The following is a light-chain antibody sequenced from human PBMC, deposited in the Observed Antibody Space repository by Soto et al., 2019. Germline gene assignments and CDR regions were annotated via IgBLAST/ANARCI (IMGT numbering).Light chain of an antibody. J-gene: IGKJ1*01. CDR1: QSISSW. V-gene: IGKV3-20*01. CDR2: GAS. CDR3: QQSGRP. Sequence: TQSPSTLSASVGDRVTITCRASQSISSWLAWYQQKPGQTPRLLIHGASSRATGIPDRFSGSGSGTDFTLTISRLEPEDSAVYYCQQSGRPFGQGTKVEIK.